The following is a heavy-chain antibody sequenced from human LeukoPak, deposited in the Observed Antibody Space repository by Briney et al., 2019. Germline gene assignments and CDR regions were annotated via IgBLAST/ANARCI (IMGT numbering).Heavy chain of an antibody. CDR1: GYTFTSYA. CDR3: ARAYYPYDFWSLKRSYGMDV. Sequence: GASVKVSCKASGYTFTSYAMHWVRQAPGQGLEWMGIINPSGGSTSYAQKFQGRVTMTRDTSTSTVYMELSSLRSEDTAVYYCARAYYPYDFWSLKRSYGMDVWGQGTTVTVSS. J-gene: IGHJ6*02. D-gene: IGHD3-3*01. V-gene: IGHV1-46*01. CDR2: INPSGGST.